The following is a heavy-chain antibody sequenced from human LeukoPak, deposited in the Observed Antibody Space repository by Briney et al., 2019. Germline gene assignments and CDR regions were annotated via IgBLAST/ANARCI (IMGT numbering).Heavy chain of an antibody. CDR3: ARRFLDYYGLDV. V-gene: IGHV5-51*01. CDR2: VHSGDSDT. J-gene: IGHJ6*02. Sequence: GESLKISCKGYGYNFATYWIGWMRQMPGKGLEWMGIVHSGDSDTRYSPSFQGQVTISADKSINTAYLQWSSLKASDTAMYYCARRFLDYYGLDVWGQGTTVTVSS. CDR1: GYNFATYW. D-gene: IGHD2-2*03.